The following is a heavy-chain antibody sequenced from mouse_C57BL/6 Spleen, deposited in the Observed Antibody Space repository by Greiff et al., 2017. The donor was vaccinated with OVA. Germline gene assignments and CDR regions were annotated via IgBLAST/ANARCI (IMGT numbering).Heavy chain of an antibody. D-gene: IGHD4-1*01. J-gene: IGHJ3*01. CDR3: ARWDDWFAY. V-gene: IGHV1-50*01. CDR2: IAPSDSYT. Sequence: QVQLQQPGAELVKPGASVKLSCKASGYTFTSYWMQWVKQRPGQGLEWNGEIAPSDSYTNYNQKFKGKATLTVDTSSSTAYMQLSSLTSKDSAVYYCARWDDWFAYWGQGTLVTVSA. CDR1: GYTFTSYW.